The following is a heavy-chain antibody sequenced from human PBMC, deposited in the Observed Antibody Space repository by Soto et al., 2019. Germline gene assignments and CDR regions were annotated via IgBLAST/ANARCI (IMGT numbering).Heavy chain of an antibody. J-gene: IGHJ4*02. D-gene: IGHD6-19*01. CDR2: MNPNSGNT. CDR1: GYTFTSYE. V-gene: IGHV1-8*01. Sequence: QVQLVQSGAEVKKPGASVKVSCKASGYTFTSYEINWARQATGQGLEWMGWMNPNSGNTGYAQKFQGRVTMTRNTSIRTAYMELSSLRSEDTAVYYCARGRGHSSGWYGDYWGQGTLVTVSS. CDR3: ARGRGHSSGWYGDY.